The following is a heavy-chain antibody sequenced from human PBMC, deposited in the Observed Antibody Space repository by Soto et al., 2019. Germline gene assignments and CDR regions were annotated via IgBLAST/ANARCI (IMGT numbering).Heavy chain of an antibody. D-gene: IGHD3-10*01. CDR3: ATGRGVRGVIITTYYYYGLDV. CDR2: INHSGST. J-gene: IGHJ6*02. CDR1: GGSFSGYY. Sequence: SETLSLTCAVYGGSFSGYYWSWIRQPPGKGLEWIGEINHSGSTNYNPSLKSRVTISVDTSKNQFSLKLSSVSAADTAVYYCATGRGVRGVIITTYYYYGLDVWGQGTTVTVSS. V-gene: IGHV4-34*01.